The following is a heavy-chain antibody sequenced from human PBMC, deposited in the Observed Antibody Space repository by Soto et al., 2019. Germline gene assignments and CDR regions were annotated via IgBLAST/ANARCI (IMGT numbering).Heavy chain of an antibody. D-gene: IGHD1-1*01. CDR3: ARLGTGRSAFDI. J-gene: IGHJ3*02. Sequence: GGSLRLSCAPSGFTFSSYGMHWARQAPGKGLEWVSVIWYDGSNKVYADSVKGRFTISRDNSKNTLYLQMNSLRAEDTAVYYCARLGTGRSAFDIWGQGTMVTVSS. CDR2: IWYDGSNK. CDR1: GFTFSSYG. V-gene: IGHV3-33*01.